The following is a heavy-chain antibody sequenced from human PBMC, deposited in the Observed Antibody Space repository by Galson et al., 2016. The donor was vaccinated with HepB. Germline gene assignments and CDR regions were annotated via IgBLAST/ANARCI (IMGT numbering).Heavy chain of an antibody. D-gene: IGHD4-23*01. V-gene: IGHV3-48*02. CDR1: GFTFSSYS. CDR3: ARESYYGGNSLDQYYFDY. J-gene: IGHJ4*02. CDR2: ITSSSSTI. Sequence: SLRLSCAVSGFTFSSYSMDWVRQAPGKGLEWVSYITSSSSTIYSADSVKGRFTISRDNAKNSLYLQMNSLKDEDKAVYYCARESYYGGNSLDQYYFDYWGQGTLVTVSS.